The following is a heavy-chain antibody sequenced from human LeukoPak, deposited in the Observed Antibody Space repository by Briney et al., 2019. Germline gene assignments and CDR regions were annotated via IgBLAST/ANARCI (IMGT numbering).Heavy chain of an antibody. CDR2: ISSSSSYI. J-gene: IGHJ4*02. CDR1: GFTFSSYS. D-gene: IGHD3-22*01. Sequence: GGSLRLSCAASGFTFSSYSMNWVRQAPGKGLEWVSSISSSSSYIYYADSVKGRFTISRDNAKHSLYLQMNSLRAEDTAVYYCARSGGYDTYFDYWGQGTLVTVSS. CDR3: ARSGGYDTYFDY. V-gene: IGHV3-21*01.